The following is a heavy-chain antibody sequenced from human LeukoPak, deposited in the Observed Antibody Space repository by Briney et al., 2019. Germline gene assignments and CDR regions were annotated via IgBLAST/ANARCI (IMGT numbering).Heavy chain of an antibody. J-gene: IGHJ5*02. CDR3: ASKLPWSKNWSDP. Sequence: SETLSLTCAVSGGSISSSNWWSWVRQPPGKGLEWIGEIYHSGSTNYNPSLKSRVTISVDKSKNQFSLKLSSVTAADTAVYYCASKLPWSKNWSDPWGQGTLVTVSS. CDR1: GGSISSSNW. CDR2: IYHSGST. V-gene: IGHV4-4*02. D-gene: IGHD2-15*01.